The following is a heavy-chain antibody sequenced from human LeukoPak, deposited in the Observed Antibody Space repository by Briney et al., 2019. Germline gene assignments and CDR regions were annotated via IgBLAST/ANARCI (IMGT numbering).Heavy chain of an antibody. J-gene: IGHJ4*02. CDR2: ISYDGSNK. CDR3: AKVAEGYSSSLPGEFDY. D-gene: IGHD6-13*01. Sequence: GRSLRLSCAASGFTFSSYGMHWVRQAPGKGLEWVAVISYDGSNKYYADSVKGRFTISRDNSKNTLYLQMNSLRAEDTAVYYCAKVAEGYSSSLPGEFDYWGQGTLVTVSS. CDR1: GFTFSSYG. V-gene: IGHV3-30*18.